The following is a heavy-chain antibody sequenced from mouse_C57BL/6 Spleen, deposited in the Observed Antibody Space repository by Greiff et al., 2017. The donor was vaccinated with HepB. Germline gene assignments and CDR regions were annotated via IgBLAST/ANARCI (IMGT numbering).Heavy chain of an antibody. CDR3: ARDNTTVVAIDY. CDR1: GYTFTSYG. D-gene: IGHD1-1*01. Sequence: QVQLKESGAELARPGASVKLSCKASGYTFTSYGISWVKQRTGQGLEWIGEIYPRSGNTYYNEKFKGKATLTADKSSSTAYMELRSLTSEDSAVYFCARDNTTVVAIDYWGQGTTLTVSS. V-gene: IGHV1-81*01. J-gene: IGHJ2*01. CDR2: IYPRSGNT.